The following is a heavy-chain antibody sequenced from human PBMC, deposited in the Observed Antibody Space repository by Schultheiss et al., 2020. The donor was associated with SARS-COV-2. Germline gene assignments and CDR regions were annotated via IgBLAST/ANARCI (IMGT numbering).Heavy chain of an antibody. D-gene: IGHD3-10*01. CDR2: IYYSGST. V-gene: IGHV4-59*11. CDR3: ARESAGEFDY. J-gene: IGHJ4*02. Sequence: SQTLSLTCAVYGGSFSGHYCNWIRQPPGKGLEWIGYIYYSGSTNYNPSLKSRVTISVDTSKNQFSLKLSSVTAADTAVYYCARESAGEFDYWGQGTLVTVSS. CDR1: GGSFSGHY.